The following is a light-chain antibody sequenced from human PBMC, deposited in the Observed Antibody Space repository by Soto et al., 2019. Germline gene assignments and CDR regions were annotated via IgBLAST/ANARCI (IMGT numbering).Light chain of an antibody. V-gene: IGKV3-15*01. Sequence: EIVMTQSPATLSVSPGERATLSCRASQSVSSNLAWYQQKPGQAPRLLIYGASTRATGTPARFRGSGSGTEFTLTISSLQSDDFVVYYCQHYNNWPPYTFGQGTKVDI. J-gene: IGKJ2*01. CDR1: QSVSSN. CDR2: GAS. CDR3: QHYNNWPPYT.